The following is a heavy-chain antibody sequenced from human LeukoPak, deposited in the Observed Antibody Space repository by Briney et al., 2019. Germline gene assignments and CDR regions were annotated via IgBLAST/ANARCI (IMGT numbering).Heavy chain of an antibody. CDR1: GYTFTSYD. CDR3: ARDVGVPAAIGNY. J-gene: IGHJ4*02. D-gene: IGHD2-2*01. V-gene: IGHV1-69*04. Sequence: SVEVSCKASGYTFTSYDINWVRQAPGQGLEWMGRIIPILGIANYAQKFQGRVTITADKSTSTAYMELSSLRSEDTAVYYCARDVGVPAAIGNYWGQGTLVIVSS. CDR2: IIPILGIA.